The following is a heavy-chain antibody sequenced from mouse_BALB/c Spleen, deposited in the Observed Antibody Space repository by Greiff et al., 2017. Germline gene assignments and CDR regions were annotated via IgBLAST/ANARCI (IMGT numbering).Heavy chain of an antibody. J-gene: IGHJ4*01. CDR1: GYAFTNYL. CDR3: ARSGRLGVRSYAMDY. D-gene: IGHD3-2*01. V-gene: IGHV1-54*01. Sequence: QVQLQQSGAELVRPGTSVKVSCKASGYAFTNYLIEWVKQRPGQGLEWIGVINPGSGGTNYNEKFKGKATLTADKSSSTAYMQLSSLTSDDSAVYFWARSGRLGVRSYAMDYWGQGTSVTVSS. CDR2: INPGSGGT.